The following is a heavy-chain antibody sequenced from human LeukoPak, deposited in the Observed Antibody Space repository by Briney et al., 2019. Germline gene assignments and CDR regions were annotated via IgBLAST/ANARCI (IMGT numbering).Heavy chain of an antibody. CDR3: AREVITFGNWFDP. Sequence: SETLSLTCTVSGGSVSSYYWSWIRQPPGKGLEWIGYIYYSGSTNYNPSLKSRVTISVDTSKNQFSLKLSSVTAADTAVYYCAREVITFGNWFDPWGQGTLVTVSS. CDR1: GGSVSSYY. CDR2: IYYSGST. V-gene: IGHV4-59*02. D-gene: IGHD3-16*01. J-gene: IGHJ5*02.